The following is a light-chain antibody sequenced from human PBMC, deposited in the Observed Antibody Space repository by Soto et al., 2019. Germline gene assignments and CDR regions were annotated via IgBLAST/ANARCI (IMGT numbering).Light chain of an antibody. V-gene: IGKV3-20*01. Sequence: EIVLTQSPGTLSLSPGERATLSCRASQSVSSSYLAWYQQKPGQAPRPLIYDAYSRATGIPDRFSGSGSGTVFTLTISRLEPEDFAVYYCQHYGRSPPITFGQGTRLEIK. CDR3: QHYGRSPPIT. CDR1: QSVSSSY. CDR2: DAY. J-gene: IGKJ5*01.